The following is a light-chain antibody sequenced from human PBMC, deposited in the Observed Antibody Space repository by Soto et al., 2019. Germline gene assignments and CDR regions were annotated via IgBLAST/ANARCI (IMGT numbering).Light chain of an antibody. CDR3: QQYGSWT. CDR1: QSFSSNY. J-gene: IGKJ1*01. CDR2: GAS. Sequence: EIVLTQSPGTLSLSPGERATLSCRASQSFSSNYLAWYQQKPGQAPRLLIYGASSRATGIPDRFSGSGSATDFTLTSSRLEPEASAIYYCQQYGSWTFGQGTKVEIK. V-gene: IGKV3-20*01.